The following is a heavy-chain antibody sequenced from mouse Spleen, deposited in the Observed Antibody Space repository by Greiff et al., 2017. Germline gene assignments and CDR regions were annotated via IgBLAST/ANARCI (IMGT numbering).Heavy chain of an antibody. CDR2: ISGGGGNT. J-gene: IGHJ3*01. CDR3: ARQELGLFAY. V-gene: IGHV5-9*01. Sequence: EVMLVESGGGLVKPGGSLKLSCAASGFTFSSYTMSWVRQTPEKRLEWVATISGGGGNTYYPDSVKGRFTISRDNAKNTLYLQMSSLRSEDTALYYCARQELGLFAYWGQGTLVTVSA. CDR1: GFTFSSYT. D-gene: IGHD4-1*01.